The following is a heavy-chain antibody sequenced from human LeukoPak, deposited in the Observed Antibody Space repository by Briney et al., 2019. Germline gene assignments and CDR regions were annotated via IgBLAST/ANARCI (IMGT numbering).Heavy chain of an antibody. J-gene: IGHJ4*02. Sequence: ASVKVSCKASGYTFSDYYMHWVRQAPGQGLEWMGLINPNSGGTNYAQKFQGRVTMTRDTSISTAYMEGRRLRSDDTAVYYCARGQWELLAHLDSWGQGTLVTVSS. V-gene: IGHV1-2*02. D-gene: IGHD1-26*01. CDR3: ARGQWELLAHLDS. CDR1: GYTFSDYY. CDR2: INPNSGGT.